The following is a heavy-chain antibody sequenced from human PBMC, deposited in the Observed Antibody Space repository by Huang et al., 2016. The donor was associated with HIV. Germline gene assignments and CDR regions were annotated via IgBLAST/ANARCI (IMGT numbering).Heavy chain of an antibody. D-gene: IGHD6-13*01. J-gene: IGHJ5*02. CDR2: INESGTT. Sequence: QVQLQQWGAGLLKPSETLSLTCAVYGGSLSGYSWSWIRQSPAKGLEWVGEINESGTTTYNPSLKSRVTISLDTSKNQFSLKLSSVTAADTAVYYCARRFRVAAARKWFDPWGQGILVTVSS. V-gene: IGHV4-34*01. CDR1: GGSLSGYS. CDR3: ARRFRVAAARKWFDP.